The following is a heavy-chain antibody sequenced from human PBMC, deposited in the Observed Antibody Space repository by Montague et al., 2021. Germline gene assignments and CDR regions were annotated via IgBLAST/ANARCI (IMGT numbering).Heavy chain of an antibody. D-gene: IGHD6-13*01. V-gene: IGHV4-39*07. CDR2: IYYSGNS. CDR3: ARVFSSWYVGWFDP. CDR1: GASITSNIYY. J-gene: IGHJ5*02. Sequence: SETQSLTCTVSGASITSNIYYWGWIRQSPGKGLEWIGSIYYSGNSFYQPSLKSRITMAVDTSKNQFSLKFSSVTAADTAIYYCARVFSSWYVGWFDPWGQGTLVTVSS.